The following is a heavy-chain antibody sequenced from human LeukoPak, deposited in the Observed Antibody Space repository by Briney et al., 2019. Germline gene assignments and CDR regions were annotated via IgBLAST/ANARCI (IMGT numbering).Heavy chain of an antibody. CDR2: IYSGGST. D-gene: IGHD2-2*01. V-gene: IGHV3-66*01. J-gene: IGHJ6*02. Sequence: GGSLGLSCAASGFTVSSNYMSWVRQAPGKGLEWVSVIYSGGSTYYADSVKGRFTISRDNSKNTLYLQMNSLRAEDTAVYYCARDHRVGYYYYGMDVWGQGTTVTVSS. CDR3: ARDHRVGYYYYGMDV. CDR1: GFTVSSNY.